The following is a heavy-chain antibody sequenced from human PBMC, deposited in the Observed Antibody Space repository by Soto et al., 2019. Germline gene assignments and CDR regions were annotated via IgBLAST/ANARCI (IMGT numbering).Heavy chain of an antibody. CDR1: GGSFSGYY. CDR2: INHSGST. D-gene: IGHD3-3*01. V-gene: IGHV4-34*01. CDR3: ARNGSYYDFWSGYYFGGGMDV. Sequence: SETLSLTCAVYGGSFSGYYWSWIRQPPGKGLEWIGEINHSGSTNYNPSLKSRVTISVDTSKNQFSLKLSSVAAADTAVYYCARNGSYYDFWSGYYFGGGMDVWGQGTTVTVSS. J-gene: IGHJ6*02.